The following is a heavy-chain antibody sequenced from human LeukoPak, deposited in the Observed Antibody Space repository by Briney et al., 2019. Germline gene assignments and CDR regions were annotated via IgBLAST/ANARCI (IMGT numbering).Heavy chain of an antibody. CDR1: GGSISSYY. CDR3: ARDLVAARPERYYYYMDV. Sequence: PSETLSLTCTVSGGSISSYYWSWIRQPAGKGLEWIGRIYTSGSTNYNPSLKGRVTMSVDTSKNQFSLKLSSVTAADTAVYYCARDLVAARPERYYYYMDVWGKGTTVTVSS. V-gene: IGHV4-4*07. J-gene: IGHJ6*03. CDR2: IYTSGST. D-gene: IGHD6-6*01.